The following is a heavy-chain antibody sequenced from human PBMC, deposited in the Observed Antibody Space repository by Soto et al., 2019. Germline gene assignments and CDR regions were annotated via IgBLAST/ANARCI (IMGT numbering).Heavy chain of an antibody. V-gene: IGHV4-39*01. Sequence: SETLSLTCTVSGGSISSSSYYWGWIRQPPGKGLEWIGSIYYSGSTYYNPSLKSRVTISVDTSKNQFSLKLSSVTAADTAVYYCARPRRTYDSTFDPWGQGTLVTVSS. CDR3: ARPRRTYDSTFDP. CDR2: IYYSGST. J-gene: IGHJ5*02. D-gene: IGHD5-12*01. CDR1: GGSISSSSYY.